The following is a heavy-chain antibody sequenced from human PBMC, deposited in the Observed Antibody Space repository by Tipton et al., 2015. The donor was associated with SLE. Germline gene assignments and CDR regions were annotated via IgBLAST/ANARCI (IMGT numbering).Heavy chain of an antibody. CDR1: GYMFTSFE. CDR3: AREVYSGSYYYYYGMDV. J-gene: IGHJ6*02. D-gene: IGHD3-10*01. CDR2: MNPNSGNT. Sequence: QSGAEVKKPGASMKVSCKASGYMFTSFEINWVRQASGQGLEWMGWMNPNSGNTGYAQKLQGRVTMTTYTSTSTAYMELRSLRSDDTAVYYCAREVYSGSYYYYYGMDVWGQGTTVTISS. V-gene: IGHV1-8*01.